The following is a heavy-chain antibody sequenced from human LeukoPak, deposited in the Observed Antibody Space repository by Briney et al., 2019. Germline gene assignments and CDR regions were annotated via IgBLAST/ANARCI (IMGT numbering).Heavy chain of an antibody. J-gene: IGHJ4*02. Sequence: SVKVSCKASGGTFSSYTVSWVRQAPGQGLEWIGGIIPIFATPDYAQKFRGRVSITTDESTSTAYMELSSLRSEDTALYYCARGPLYYDLSTGYPPSEMYYFDYWGQGTLVTVSS. CDR1: GGTFSSYT. D-gene: IGHD3-9*01. CDR2: IIPIFATP. V-gene: IGHV1-69*05. CDR3: ARGPLYYDLSTGYPPSEMYYFDY.